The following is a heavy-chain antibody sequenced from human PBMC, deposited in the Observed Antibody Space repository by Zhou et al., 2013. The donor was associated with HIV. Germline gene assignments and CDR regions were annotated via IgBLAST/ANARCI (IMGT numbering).Heavy chain of an antibody. J-gene: IGHJ4*02. CDR3: ARLAPAYSYGY. CDR1: GYTFTRYG. D-gene: IGHD5-18*01. Sequence: QVQLVQSGAEVKQPGASVKVSCKTSGYTFTRYGISWVRQAPGQGPEWMGWISGYNGDTRYAQKFQGRVTLTIDTSTTTVYMELRSLRSDDTAVYYCARLAPAYSYGYWGQGTLVTVSS. V-gene: IGHV1-18*01. CDR2: ISGYNGDT.